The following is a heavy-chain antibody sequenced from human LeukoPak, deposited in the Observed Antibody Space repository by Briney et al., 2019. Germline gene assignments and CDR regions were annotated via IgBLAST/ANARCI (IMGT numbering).Heavy chain of an antibody. CDR2: NYYSGST. CDR3: ARGLRYSSGWYDY. V-gene: IGHV4-59*13. Sequence: SETLSLPCTVSGGLISSYYWSWIRQPPGKGLEWIGYNYYSGSTNHNPSLKSPVTLSVATSKNQLSLKLRSVTAADTAVYYCARGLRYSSGWYDYWGQGTLVTVSS. CDR1: GGLISSYY. J-gene: IGHJ4*02. D-gene: IGHD6-19*01.